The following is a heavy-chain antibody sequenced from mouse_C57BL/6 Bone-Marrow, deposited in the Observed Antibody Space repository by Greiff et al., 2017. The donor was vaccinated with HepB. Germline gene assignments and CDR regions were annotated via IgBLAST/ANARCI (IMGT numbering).Heavy chain of an antibody. J-gene: IGHJ3*01. CDR3: TRWLRGFAY. D-gene: IGHD2-2*01. Sequence: EVKVEESGEGLVKPGGSLKLSCAASGFTFSSYAMSWVRQTPEKRLEWVAYISSGGDYIYYADTVKGRFTISRDNARNTLYLQMSSLKSEDTAMYYCTRWLRGFAYWGQGTLVTVSA. CDR2: ISSGGDYI. CDR1: GFTFSSYA. V-gene: IGHV5-9-1*02.